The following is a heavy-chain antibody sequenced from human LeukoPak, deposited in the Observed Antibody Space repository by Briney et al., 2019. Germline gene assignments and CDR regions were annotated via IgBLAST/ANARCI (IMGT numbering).Heavy chain of an antibody. CDR2: IYYSGST. CDR1: GGSISSYY. V-gene: IGHV4-59*01. CDR3: ASSGYSSGWYASCFDY. J-gene: IGHJ4*02. D-gene: IGHD6-19*01. Sequence: SETLSLTCTVSGGSISSYYWSWIRQPPGKGLEWIGYIYYSGSTNYNPSLKSRVTISVDTSKNQFSLKLSSVTAADTAVYYCASSGYSSGWYASCFDYWAREPWSPSPQ.